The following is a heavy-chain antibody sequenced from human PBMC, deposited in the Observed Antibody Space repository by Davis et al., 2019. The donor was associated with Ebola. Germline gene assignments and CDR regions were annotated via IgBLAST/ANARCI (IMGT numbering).Heavy chain of an antibody. V-gene: IGHV3-33*01. CDR2: VWYDGTHK. CDR1: GFTFRSYG. CDR3: VRGRGYCNGGSCYLDV. J-gene: IGHJ6*02. Sequence: GESLKISCAASGFTFRSYGMHWVRQAPGKGLEWVAVVWYDGTHKYYGDSVKGRFTISRDNSKNTLYLQMNSLGAEDTAVYYCVRGRGYCNGGSCYLDVWGQGTTVTVSS. D-gene: IGHD2-15*01.